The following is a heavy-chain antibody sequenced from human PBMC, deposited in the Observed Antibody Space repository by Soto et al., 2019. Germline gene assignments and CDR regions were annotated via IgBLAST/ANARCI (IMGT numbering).Heavy chain of an antibody. J-gene: IGHJ6*03. CDR3: ATRTVTTSYYYYYMDV. CDR2: IYYSGST. Sequence: SETLSLTCTVSGGSISSSSYYWGWIRQPPGKGLEWIGSIYYSGSTYYNPSLKSRVTISVDTSKNQFSLKLSSVTAADTAVYYCATRTVTTSYYYYYMDVWGKGTTVTVSS. CDR1: GGSISSSSYY. D-gene: IGHD4-4*01. V-gene: IGHV4-39*01.